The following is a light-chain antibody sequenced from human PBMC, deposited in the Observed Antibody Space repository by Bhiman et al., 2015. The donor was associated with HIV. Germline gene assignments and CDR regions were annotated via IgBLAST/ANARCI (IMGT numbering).Light chain of an antibody. J-gene: IGLJ3*02. V-gene: IGLV6-57*01. CDR3: QSYDDDYRV. CDR2: EDT. Sequence: FTLIQPLSVSESPGKTITISCIRNTGNIADNYVQWYRQRPGGSPXTVIYEDTQRPSGVPARFSGSIDRSSNSASLTISALKTEDEADYFCQSYDDDYRVFGGGTKVTV. CDR1: TGNIADNY.